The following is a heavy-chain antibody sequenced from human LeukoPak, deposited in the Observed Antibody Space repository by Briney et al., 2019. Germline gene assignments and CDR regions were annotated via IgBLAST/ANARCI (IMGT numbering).Heavy chain of an antibody. CDR2: ILYDGSNK. Sequence: GRSLRLSCAASGFTFSSYGMHGVRPAPGKGLEWVGVILYDGSNKYYADSVKSRFTISRDNSKITLYLQMNSLRGEGTAVYYGAKDGCGGDCYSDYWGQGTLVTVSS. J-gene: IGHJ4*02. CDR3: AKDGCGGDCYSDY. V-gene: IGHV3-33*06. D-gene: IGHD2-21*02. CDR1: GFTFSSYG.